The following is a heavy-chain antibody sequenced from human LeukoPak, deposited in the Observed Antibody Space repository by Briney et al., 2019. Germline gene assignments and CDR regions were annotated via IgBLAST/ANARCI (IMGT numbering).Heavy chain of an antibody. CDR3: ARYCSSTNCIARKAFDI. Sequence: SDTLSLTCTVSGGSISNSGDFWGWIRQPPGKGLECIGNIYYSGSAYYNPSLKSRVTISVDTSKNQFSLNLSSVTAADTAIYYCARYCSSTNCIARKAFDIWGRGTVLTVSS. CDR1: GGSISNSGDF. CDR2: IYYSGSA. V-gene: IGHV4-39*01. D-gene: IGHD2-2*01. J-gene: IGHJ3*02.